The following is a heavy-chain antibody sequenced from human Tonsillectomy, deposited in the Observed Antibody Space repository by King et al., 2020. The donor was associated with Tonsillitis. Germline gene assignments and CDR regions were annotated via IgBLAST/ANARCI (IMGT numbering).Heavy chain of an antibody. CDR1: GFTFISYG. J-gene: IGHJ4*02. D-gene: IGHD3-10*01. CDR2: IRYDGSNK. Sequence: VQLVESGGGVVQPGGSLRLSCAASGFTFISYGMHWVRQAPGKGLEWVAFIRYDGSNKYYADSVKGRFTISRDNSKNTLYLQMNSLRAEDTAVYYCAKDRDIDYWGQGTLVTVSS. V-gene: IGHV3-30*02. CDR3: AKDRDIDY.